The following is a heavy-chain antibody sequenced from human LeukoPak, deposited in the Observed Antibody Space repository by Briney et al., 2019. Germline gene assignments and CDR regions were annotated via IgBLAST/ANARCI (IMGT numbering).Heavy chain of an antibody. CDR1: GYSFTSYW. D-gene: IGHD2-15*01. J-gene: IGHJ6*02. CDR2: IYPGDSDT. CDR3: ARGSVVAADYYGMDV. Sequence: GESLKISCKGSGYSFTSYWIGWVRQMPGKGLEWMGIIYPGDSDTRYSPSFQGQVTISADKSISTAYLQWSSLKASDTAMYYCARGSVVAADYYGMDVWGQGTTVTVSS. V-gene: IGHV5-51*01.